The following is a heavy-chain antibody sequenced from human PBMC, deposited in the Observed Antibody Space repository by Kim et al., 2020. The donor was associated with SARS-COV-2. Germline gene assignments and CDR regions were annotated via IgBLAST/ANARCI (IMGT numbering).Heavy chain of an antibody. D-gene: IGHD3-22*01. J-gene: IGHJ5*02. CDR3: ARGSRDFTMMVVIITWGINWFDP. Sequence: SETLSLTCAVYGGSFSGYDWTWIRQPPGKGLEWIGEINHSGSTNYNPSLRSRVTISVDTSKNQFSLKLTSVTAADTAMYYCARGSRDFTMMVVIITWGINWFDPWGQGTLVTVSS. V-gene: IGHV4-34*01. CDR2: INHSGST. CDR1: GGSFSGYD.